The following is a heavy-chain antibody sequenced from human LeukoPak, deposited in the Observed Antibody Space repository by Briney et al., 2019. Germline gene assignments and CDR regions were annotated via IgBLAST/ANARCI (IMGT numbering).Heavy chain of an antibody. V-gene: IGHV4-61*02. Sequence: PSETLSLTCTVSGGSISSGSYYWSWIRQPAGKGLEWIGRIYTSGSTNYNPSLKSRVTISVDTSKNQFSLKLSSVTAADTAVYYCARANRDGYNYVPLFDYWGQGTLVTVSS. CDR3: ARANRDGYNYVPLFDY. J-gene: IGHJ4*02. CDR1: GGSISSGSYY. CDR2: IYTSGST. D-gene: IGHD5-24*01.